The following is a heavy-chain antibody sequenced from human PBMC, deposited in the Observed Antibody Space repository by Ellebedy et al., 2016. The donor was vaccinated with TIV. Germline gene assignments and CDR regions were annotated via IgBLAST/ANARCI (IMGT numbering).Heavy chain of an antibody. D-gene: IGHD1-7*01. V-gene: IGHV4-59*12. J-gene: IGHJ4*02. CDR1: GGSISSYY. Sequence: MPSETLSLTCTVSGGSISSYYWSWIRQPPGKGLEWIGYIYYSGSTNYNPSLKSRVTISVDTSKNQFSLKLSSVTAADTAVYYCARDNWNYSFDYWGQGTLVTVSS. CDR2: IYYSGST. CDR3: ARDNWNYSFDY.